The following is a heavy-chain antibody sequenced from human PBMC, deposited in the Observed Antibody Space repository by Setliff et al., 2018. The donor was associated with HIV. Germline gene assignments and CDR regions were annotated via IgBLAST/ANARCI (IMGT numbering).Heavy chain of an antibody. CDR2: VYPGDSDA. CDR3: AKRRSSGSLLDAFDI. V-gene: IGHV5-51*01. CDR1: GYNFTNYW. J-gene: IGHJ3*02. Sequence: TGESLKISCKGSGYNFTNYWIGWVRQMPGKGLEWMGIVYPGDSDARYSPSFRGQFTISADKSITTAYLQWNSLKASDTAMYYCAKRRSSGSLLDAFDIWGPGTMVTVSS. D-gene: IGHD1-26*01.